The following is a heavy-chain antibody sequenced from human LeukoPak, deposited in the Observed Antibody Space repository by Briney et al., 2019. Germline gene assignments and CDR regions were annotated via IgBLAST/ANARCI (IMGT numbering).Heavy chain of an antibody. CDR3: ASPARGGYFDL. CDR2: INTSGST. J-gene: IGHJ2*01. V-gene: IGHV4-61*02. CDR1: GVSISSSSYY. Sequence: PSETLSLTCTVSGVSISSSSYYWSWIRQSAGKGLEWIGRINTSGSTNYNPSLKSRVTISVDTSKNQFSLKLSSVAAADTAVYYCASPARGGYFDLWGRGTLVTVSS. D-gene: IGHD3-10*01.